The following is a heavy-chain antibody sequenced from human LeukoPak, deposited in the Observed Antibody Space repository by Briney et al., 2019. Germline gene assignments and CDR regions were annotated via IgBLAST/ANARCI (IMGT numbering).Heavy chain of an antibody. V-gene: IGHV4-4*07. D-gene: IGHD3-10*01. CDR1: GGSISSYY. CDR3: AIDLAMVRGVIYHWFDP. Sequence: SETLSLTCTVSGGSISSYYWSWIRQPAGKGLEWIGRIYTSGSTNYNPSLKSRVTMSVDTSKNQFSLKLSSVTAADTAVYYCAIDLAMVRGVIYHWFDPWGQGTLVTVSS. CDR2: IYTSGST. J-gene: IGHJ5*02.